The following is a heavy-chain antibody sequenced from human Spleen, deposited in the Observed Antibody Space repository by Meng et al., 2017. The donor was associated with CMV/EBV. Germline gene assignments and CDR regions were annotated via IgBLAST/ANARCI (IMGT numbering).Heavy chain of an antibody. Sequence: SVKVSCKASGGTFSSYAISWVRQAPGQGLEWMGGIIPIFGTANYAQKFQGRVTITTDESTSTAYRGLSSLRSEDSAGYYCASTPYCSSTSCYYVYLGRGTLVTVSS. CDR3: ASTPYCSSTSCYYVY. D-gene: IGHD2-2*01. CDR2: IIPIFGTA. CDR1: GGTFSSYA. J-gene: IGHJ4*02. V-gene: IGHV1-69*05.